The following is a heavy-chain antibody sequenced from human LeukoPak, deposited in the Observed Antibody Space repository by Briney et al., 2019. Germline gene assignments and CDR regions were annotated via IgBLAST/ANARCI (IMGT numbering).Heavy chain of an antibody. Sequence: SETLSLTXTVSGGSISSGSYYWSWIRQPAGKGLEWIGRIYTSGSTNYNPSLKSRVTISVDTSKNQFSLKLSSVTAADTAVYYCARSGYYTRHFDYWGQGTLVTVSS. D-gene: IGHD3-3*01. CDR2: IYTSGST. CDR1: GGSISSGSYY. CDR3: ARSGYYTRHFDY. J-gene: IGHJ4*02. V-gene: IGHV4-61*02.